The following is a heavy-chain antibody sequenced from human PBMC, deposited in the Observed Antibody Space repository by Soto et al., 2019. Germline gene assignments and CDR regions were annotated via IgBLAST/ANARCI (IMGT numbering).Heavy chain of an antibody. CDR1: GGTFSRYT. D-gene: IGHD5-18*01. V-gene: IGHV1-69*02. CDR2: IIPILGIA. CDR3: ASPTEIQLWYRFDY. J-gene: IGHJ4*02. Sequence: ASVKVSCKASGGTFSRYTISWVRQAPGQGLEWMGRIIPILGIANYAQKFQGRVTITADKSTSTAYMELSSLRSEDTAVYYCASPTEIQLWYRFDYWGQGTLVTVSS.